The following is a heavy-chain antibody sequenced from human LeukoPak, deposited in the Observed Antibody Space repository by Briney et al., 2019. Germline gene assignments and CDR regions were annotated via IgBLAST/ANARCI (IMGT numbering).Heavy chain of an antibody. D-gene: IGHD3-22*01. J-gene: IGHJ4*02. CDR1: GYTFTGYY. V-gene: IGHV1-2*02. CDR3: ATLPDYYDSSGYTTNFDY. Sequence: ASVKVSCKASGYTFTGYYMHWVRQAPGQGLEWMGWINPNSGGANYAQKFQGRVTMTRDTSISTAYMELSRLRSDDTAVYYCATLPDYYDSSGYTTNFDYWGQGTLVTVSP. CDR2: INPNSGGA.